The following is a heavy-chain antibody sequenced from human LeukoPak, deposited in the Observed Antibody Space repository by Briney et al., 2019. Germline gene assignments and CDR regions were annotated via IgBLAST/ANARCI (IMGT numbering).Heavy chain of an antibody. V-gene: IGHV3-15*01. CDR2: IKRETDGGTA. CDR3: ATDGFPPHWFDL. Sequence: PGGSLRLSCAASGFSFSNAYMSWVRQAPGKGLEWVGRIKRETDGGTADYAAPVKGRFFISRDDSKNTLYLQMNSLKTEDTAVYYCATDGFPPHWFDLWGQGTLVTVSS. J-gene: IGHJ5*02. CDR1: GFSFSNAY.